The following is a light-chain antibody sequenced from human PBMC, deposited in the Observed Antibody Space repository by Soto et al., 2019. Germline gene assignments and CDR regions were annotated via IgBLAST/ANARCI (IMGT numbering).Light chain of an antibody. CDR2: GAS. V-gene: IGKV3-20*01. J-gene: IGKJ1*01. CDR1: RSVNNNY. Sequence: EIVLTQSPGTLSLSPGERATLSCRASRSVNNNYLAWYQQKPGQAPRLLIFGASSRATGIPDRFIGSGSGTEFILTISRLEPDDFAIYHCHQHGGSPETFGQRTKVDIK. CDR3: HQHGGSPET.